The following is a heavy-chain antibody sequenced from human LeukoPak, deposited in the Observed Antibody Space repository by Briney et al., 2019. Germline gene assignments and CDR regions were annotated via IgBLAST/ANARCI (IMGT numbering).Heavy chain of an antibody. V-gene: IGHV4-61*08. D-gene: IGHD6-13*01. CDR1: GGSISSGDYY. J-gene: IGHJ6*02. Sequence: PSQTLSLTCTVSGGSISSGDYYWSWIRQPPGKGLEWIGYIYYSGSTNYNPSLKSRVTISVDTSKNQFSLKLSSVTAADTAVYYCARGFGYSSSWYRAGNYYYYGMDVWGQGTTVTVSS. CDR2: IYYSGST. CDR3: ARGFGYSSSWYRAGNYYYYGMDV.